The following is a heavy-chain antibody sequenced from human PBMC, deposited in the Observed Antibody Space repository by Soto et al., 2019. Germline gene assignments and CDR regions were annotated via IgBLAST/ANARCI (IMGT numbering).Heavy chain of an antibody. J-gene: IGHJ4*02. V-gene: IGHV1-18*01. D-gene: IGHD2-15*01. CDR2: ISAYNGNT. CDR3: ATSNCSGGSCYSYYFDY. Sequence: QVQLVQSGAEVKKPGASVKVSCKASGYTFTSYGISSVRQAPGQGLEWMGWISAYNGNTKYAQNLQGRVTMTTDTSTSTAYMELRSLRSDDTAVYYCATSNCSGGSCYSYYFDYWGQGTLVTVSS. CDR1: GYTFTSYG.